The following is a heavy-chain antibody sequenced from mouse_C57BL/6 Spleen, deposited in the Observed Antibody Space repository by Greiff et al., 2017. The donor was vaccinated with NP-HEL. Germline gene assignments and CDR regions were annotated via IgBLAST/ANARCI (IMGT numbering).Heavy chain of an antibody. CDR3: ARGTKAVATGDY. D-gene: IGHD1-1*01. CDR1: GYTFTSYG. J-gene: IGHJ2*01. V-gene: IGHV1-81*01. Sequence: QVQLQQSGAELARPGASVKLSCKASGYTFTSYGISWVKQRTGQGLEWIGEIYPRSGNTYYNEKFKGKATLTADKSSSTAYMELRSLTSADSAVYFCARGTKAVATGDYWGQGTTLTVSS. CDR2: IYPRSGNT.